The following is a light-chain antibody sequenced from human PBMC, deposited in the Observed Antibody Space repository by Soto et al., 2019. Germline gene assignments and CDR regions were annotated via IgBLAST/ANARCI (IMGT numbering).Light chain of an antibody. CDR2: GAS. Sequence: EIVMTQSAATLSVSPGERATLSCRASQSVSSNLAWYQQKPGQAPRLLIYGASTRPTGIPARFSGSGSGTEFTLTISTLQSEDFAVSYCQQYTNLPLYTFGQGTQLQIK. CDR1: QSVSSN. V-gene: IGKV3-15*01. J-gene: IGKJ2*01. CDR3: QQYTNLPLYT.